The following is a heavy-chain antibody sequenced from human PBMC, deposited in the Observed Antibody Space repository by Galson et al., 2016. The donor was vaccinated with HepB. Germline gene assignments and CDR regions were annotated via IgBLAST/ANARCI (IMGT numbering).Heavy chain of an antibody. CDR3: ARESCGGDCYLAADY. V-gene: IGHV3-30*04. CDR1: GFPFSSYT. Sequence: SLRLSCAASGFPFSSYTMHWVRQAPGKGLEWVASISYHAVHKYYADSVKGRFTISRDNSQSTLYLQMDSLTLADSAIYYCARESCGGDCYLAADYWGQGTLVPVAS. J-gene: IGHJ4*02. CDR2: ISYHAVHK. D-gene: IGHD2-21*02.